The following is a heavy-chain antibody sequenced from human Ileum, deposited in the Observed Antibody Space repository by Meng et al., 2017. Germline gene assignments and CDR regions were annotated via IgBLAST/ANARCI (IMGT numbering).Heavy chain of an antibody. CDR2: ITYTGSS. D-gene: IGHD2-2*01. J-gene: IGHJ5*02. CDR1: GGSVTSSSYD. Sequence: QLQLQESGPGLVKPTETLSLTGIVSGGSVTSSSYDWGWIRQPPGKGLEWIGGITYTGSSYTTPSLKTRLTTSLDTSKNQFSLRLNSLTAADTAVYYCAGQPTSSGAGYSWFDPWGQGILVTVSS. V-gene: IGHV4-39*01. CDR3: AGQPTSSGAGYSWFDP.